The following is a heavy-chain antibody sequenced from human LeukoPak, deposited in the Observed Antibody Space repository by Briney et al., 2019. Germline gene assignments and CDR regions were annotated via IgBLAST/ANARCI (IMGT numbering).Heavy chain of an antibody. V-gene: IGHV3-23*01. CDR2: ISGSGGST. D-gene: IGHD3-3*01. J-gene: IGHJ4*02. CDR3: AKPYYDFWSGYYRSFDY. Sequence: GGSLRLSCAASGLTFSSYAMSWVRQAPGKGLEWVSAISGSGGSTYYADSVKGRFTISRDNSKNTLYLQMNSLRAEDTAVYYCAKPYYDFWSGYYRSFDYWGQGTLVTVSS. CDR1: GLTFSSYA.